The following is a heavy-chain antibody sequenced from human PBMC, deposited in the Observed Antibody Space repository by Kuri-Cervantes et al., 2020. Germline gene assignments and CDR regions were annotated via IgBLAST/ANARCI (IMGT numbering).Heavy chain of an antibody. CDR1: GYTFSSYA. V-gene: IGHV1-69*05. J-gene: IGHJ3*02. Sequence: SVKVSCKTSGYTFSSYAISWVRQAPGQGLEWMGGIIPMFGTAKYAQQFQGRVTITTDESTSTAYMELSSLRSEDTAVYYCARPTTSGWPDAFDIWGQGTMVTVSS. CDR2: IIPMFGTA. CDR3: ARPTTSGWPDAFDI. D-gene: IGHD6-19*01.